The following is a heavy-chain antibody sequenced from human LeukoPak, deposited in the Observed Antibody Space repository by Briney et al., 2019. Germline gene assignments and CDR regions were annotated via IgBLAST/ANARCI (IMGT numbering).Heavy chain of an antibody. V-gene: IGHV4-61*02. CDR2: LYTNGNT. J-gene: IGHJ5*02. D-gene: IGHD4-11*01. CDR3: ARALTTLRVNWFDP. CDR1: DGSISSGSYY. Sequence: PSQTLSLTCTVSDGSISSGSYYWSWIRQPAGKGLEWIGRLYTNGNTNYNPSLKSRVTISVDTSKNQFSLKLSSVTATDTAMYYCARALTTLRVNWFDPWGQGTLVTVSS.